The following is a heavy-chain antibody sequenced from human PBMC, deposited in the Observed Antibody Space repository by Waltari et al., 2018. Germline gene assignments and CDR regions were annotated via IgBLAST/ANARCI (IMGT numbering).Heavy chain of an antibody. CDR1: GFTFSSYS. CDR3: ASFASIAVAPS. CDR2: ISSSSSTI. D-gene: IGHD6-19*01. V-gene: IGHV3-48*04. Sequence: EVQLVESGGGLVQPGGSLRLSCAASGFTFSSYSMNWVRQAPGKGLEWVSYISSSSSTIYYADSVKGRFTISRDNAKNSLYLQMNSLRAEDTAVYYCASFASIAVAPSWGQGTMVTVSS. J-gene: IGHJ3*01.